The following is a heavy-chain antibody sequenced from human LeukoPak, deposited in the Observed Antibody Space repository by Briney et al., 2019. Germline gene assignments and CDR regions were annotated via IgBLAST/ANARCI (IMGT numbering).Heavy chain of an antibody. CDR1: GGTFTSYA. CDR3: ARAPRYCSSTSCSLALDP. J-gene: IGHJ5*02. Sequence: ASGKVCCKASGGTFTSYAISWVRQAPGQGLEWMGGIVPIFGTANYAQKFQGRVTFTADKSTSTAYMELSSLRSEDTAVYYCARAPRYCSSTSCSLALDPWGQGTLVSVSS. CDR2: IVPIFGTA. V-gene: IGHV1-69*06. D-gene: IGHD2-2*01.